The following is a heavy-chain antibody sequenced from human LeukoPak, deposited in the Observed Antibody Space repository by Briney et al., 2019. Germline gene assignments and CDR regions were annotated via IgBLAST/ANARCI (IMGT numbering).Heavy chain of an antibody. Sequence: SETLSLTCTVSGGSMSSYYWSWIRQPPGKGLEWIGYIYYSGSTNYNPSLKSRLTISVDASKNQFSLKLSSVTAADTAVYYCARQGDENSGSYYFDYWGQGTLVTVSS. V-gene: IGHV4-59*08. D-gene: IGHD1-26*01. CDR3: ARQGDENSGSYYFDY. J-gene: IGHJ4*02. CDR2: IYYSGST. CDR1: GGSMSSYY.